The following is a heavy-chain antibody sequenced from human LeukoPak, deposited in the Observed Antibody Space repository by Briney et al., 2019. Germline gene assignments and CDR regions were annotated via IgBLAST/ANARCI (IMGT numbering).Heavy chain of an antibody. Sequence: KNGESLKISCKGSGYSFTSYWIGWVRQMPGKGLEWMGIIYPGDSDTRYSPSFQGQVTISADKSISTAYLQWSSLKASDTAMYYCATHGGNWNDVGYYYMDVWGKGTTVTVSS. V-gene: IGHV5-51*01. D-gene: IGHD1-1*01. J-gene: IGHJ6*03. CDR2: IYPGDSDT. CDR3: ATHGGNWNDVGYYYMDV. CDR1: GYSFTSYW.